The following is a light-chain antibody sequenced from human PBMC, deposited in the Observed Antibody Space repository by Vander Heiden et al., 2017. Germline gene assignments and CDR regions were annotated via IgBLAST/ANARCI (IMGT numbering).Light chain of an antibody. J-gene: IGKJ2*02. V-gene: IGKV1D-16*01. Sequence: DIQLTQSPSSISASLGHSVNINHRASPSVSNWLVWYQQKPGKAPKSLIYGSTSLQSGVPSRFSGSGSGTHFTLTISSLQPEDFATYYCQHDENYPWTFGQGTKLEIK. CDR1: PSVSNW. CDR3: QHDENYPWT. CDR2: GST.